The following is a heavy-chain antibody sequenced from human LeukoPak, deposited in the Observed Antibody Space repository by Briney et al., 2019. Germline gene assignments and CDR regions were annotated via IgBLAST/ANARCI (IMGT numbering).Heavy chain of an antibody. CDR1: GYTFTGYY. Sequence: GASVKVSCKASGYTFTGYYMHWVRQAPGQGLEWMGWINPNSGGTNYAQKFQGRVTMTRDTSISTAYMELRSLRSDDTAVYYCARSAGDYVDNWFDPWGQGTLVTVSS. CDR2: INPNSGGT. D-gene: IGHD4-17*01. CDR3: ARSAGDYVDNWFDP. V-gene: IGHV1-2*02. J-gene: IGHJ5*02.